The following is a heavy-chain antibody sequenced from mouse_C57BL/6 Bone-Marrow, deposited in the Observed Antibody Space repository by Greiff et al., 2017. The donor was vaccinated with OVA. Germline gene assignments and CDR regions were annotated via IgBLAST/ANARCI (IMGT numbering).Heavy chain of an antibody. Sequence: VQLQQSGPELVKPGASVKMSCKASGYTFTDYNMHWVKQSHGKSLEWIGYINPNNGVTSYNQKFKGKATLTVHKSSSTAYMELRSLTSEDSAVYYCAREGLGGWLLRYFDVWGTGTTVTVSS. CDR2: INPNNGVT. J-gene: IGHJ1*03. D-gene: IGHD2-3*01. CDR3: AREGLGGWLLRYFDV. CDR1: GYTFTDYN. V-gene: IGHV1-22*01.